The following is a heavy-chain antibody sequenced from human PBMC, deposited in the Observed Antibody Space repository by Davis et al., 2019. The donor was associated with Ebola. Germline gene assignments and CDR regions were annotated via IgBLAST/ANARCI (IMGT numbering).Heavy chain of an antibody. J-gene: IGHJ6*02. V-gene: IGHV3-30-3*01. CDR2: ISYDGSNK. Sequence: GESLKISCAASGFTFSSYAMHWVRQAPGKGLEWVAVISYDGSNKYYADSVKGRFTISRDNSKNTLYLQMNSLRAEDTAVYYCAKDAVREDYYYYGMDVWGQGTTVTVSS. CDR1: GFTFSSYA. CDR3: AKDAVREDYYYYGMDV.